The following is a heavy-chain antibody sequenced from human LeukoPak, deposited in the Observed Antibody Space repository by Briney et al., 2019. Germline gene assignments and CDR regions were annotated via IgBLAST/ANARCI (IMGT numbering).Heavy chain of an antibody. V-gene: IGHV1-69*05. CDR2: IIPIFGTA. D-gene: IGHD2-15*01. CDR3: ARGGAVVVVAATLPFAEYFQH. CDR1: GYTFTGYY. J-gene: IGHJ1*01. Sequence: SVKVSCKASGYTFTGYYMHWVRQAPGQGLEWMGRIIPIFGTANYAQKFQGRVTITTDESTSTAYMALSSPRSEDTAVYYCARGGAVVVVAATLPFAEYFQHWGQGTLVTVSS.